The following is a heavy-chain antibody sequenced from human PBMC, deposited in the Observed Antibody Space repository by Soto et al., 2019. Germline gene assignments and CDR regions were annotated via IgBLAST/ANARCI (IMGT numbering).Heavy chain of an antibody. CDR1: GYTFASNG. V-gene: IGHV1-18*01. J-gene: IGHJ3*02. D-gene: IGHD4-17*01. CDR2: INANKGNT. CDR3: ARWDCTVTAARGAFDI. Sequence: GASVKVSCKASGYTFASNGISWVRQAPGQGLEWIGWINANKGNTNYAQNLQGRVTLTRDTSTNTVYMEMRSLRSDDTAVYYCARWDCTVTAARGAFDIWGQGTMVTVSS.